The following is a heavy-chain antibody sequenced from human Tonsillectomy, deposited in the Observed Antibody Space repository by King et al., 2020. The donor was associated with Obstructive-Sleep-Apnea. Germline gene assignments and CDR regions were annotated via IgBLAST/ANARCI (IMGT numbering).Heavy chain of an antibody. CDR1: GFMFSSYS. V-gene: IGHV3-21*06. CDR2: ISSSSTYI. CDR3: ATSMGGDDLRSFDWFLSPHGMDV. D-gene: IGHD3-9*01. Sequence: EVQLVESGGGLVKPGGSLRLSCAASGFMFSSYSLNWVRQAPGKGLEWVSSISSSSTYIYYPDSLKGRFTISRDNAKNSLYLQMHSLRAEDTAVYYCATSMGGDDLRSFDWFLSPHGMDVWGQGTTVTVSS. J-gene: IGHJ6*02.